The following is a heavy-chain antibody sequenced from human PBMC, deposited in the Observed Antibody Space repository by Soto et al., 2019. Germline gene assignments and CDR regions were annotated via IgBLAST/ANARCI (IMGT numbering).Heavy chain of an antibody. CDR1: GGTFSSYA. D-gene: IGHD3-9*01. J-gene: IGHJ4*02. CDR3: ARGSYYDILTGYFDY. CDR2: IIPIFGTA. V-gene: IGHV1-69*13. Sequence: GASVKVSCKASGGTFSSYAISWVRQAPGQGLEWMGGIIPIFGTANYAQKFQGRVAITADESTSTAYMELSSLRSEDTAVYYCARGSYYDILTGYFDYWGQGTLVTVSS.